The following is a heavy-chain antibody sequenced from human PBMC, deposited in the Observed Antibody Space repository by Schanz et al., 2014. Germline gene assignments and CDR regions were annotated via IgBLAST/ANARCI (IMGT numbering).Heavy chain of an antibody. CDR1: GGTFSSYT. J-gene: IGHJ3*01. D-gene: IGHD2-8*02. CDR3: ATMWGYCTATACQILEVLDV. Sequence: QLQLAQSGAEVKKPGSSVKVSCKLSGGTFSSYTISWMRQAPGQGLEWMGWITAYNGDTNYALKLQGRVTMTTDTSTGTAYMELRSLRSDDTAMYYCATMWGYCTATACQILEVLDVWGQGTMVTVSS. V-gene: IGHV1-18*01. CDR2: ITAYNGDT.